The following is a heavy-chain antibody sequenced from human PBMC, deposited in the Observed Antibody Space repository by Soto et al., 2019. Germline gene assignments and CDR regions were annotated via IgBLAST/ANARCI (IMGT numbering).Heavy chain of an antibody. CDR3: ARASNYYDSSGYYYYFDY. J-gene: IGHJ4*02. CDR1: GGSVTNTTYF. CDR2: IYYSGTT. V-gene: IGHV4-39*07. Sequence: SETLSLTCVVSGGSVTNTTYFWGWIRQPPGKGPEWIGSIYYSGTTYSNPSLKSRLTMSIDTSKNQFSLKLSSVTAADTAVYYCARASNYYDSSGYYYYFDYWGQGTLVTVSS. D-gene: IGHD3-22*01.